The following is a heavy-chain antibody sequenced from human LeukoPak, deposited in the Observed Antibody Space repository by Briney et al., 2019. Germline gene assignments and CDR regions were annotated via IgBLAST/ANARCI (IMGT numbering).Heavy chain of an antibody. V-gene: IGHV3-15*01. D-gene: IGHD3-3*01. CDR3: TWSGLKIES. CDR2: IKKKSDGATT. CDR1: GFTFSIAW. Sequence: GGSLRLSCAASGFTFSIAWMSWVRQAPGKGLEWLGQIKKKSDGATTAYAAPVKGRFTISRDDSKNTLFLQMNSLKTEDTALYYCTWSGLKIESWGQGTLVTVSS. J-gene: IGHJ4*02.